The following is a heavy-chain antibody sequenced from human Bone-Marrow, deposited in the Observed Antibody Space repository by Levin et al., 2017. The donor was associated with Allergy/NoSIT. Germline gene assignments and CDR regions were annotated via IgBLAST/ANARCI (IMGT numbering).Heavy chain of an antibody. CDR2: IYHSGST. Sequence: SETLSLTCAVSGGSISSGGYSWSWIRQPPGKGLEWIGYIYHSGSTYYNPSLKSRVTISVDRSKNQFSLKLSSVTAADTAVYYCARVRSSGYYYWFDPWGQGTLVTVSS. V-gene: IGHV4-30-2*01. CDR3: ARVRSSGYYYWFDP. CDR1: GGSISSGGYS. J-gene: IGHJ5*02. D-gene: IGHD3-22*01.